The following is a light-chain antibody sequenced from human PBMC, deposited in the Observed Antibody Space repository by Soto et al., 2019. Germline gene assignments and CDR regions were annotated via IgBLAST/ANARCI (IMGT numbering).Light chain of an antibody. Sequence: EIAMTQSPATLSVSPGERATLSCRASQSVRSYLAWFQQKPGLAARLLIYGASTRAAGIPARFSGSGSGTEFTLTISSLQSEDFAVYFCQQYNNWPRTFGQGTKVDIK. J-gene: IGKJ1*01. V-gene: IGKV3-15*01. CDR1: QSVRSY. CDR3: QQYNNWPRT. CDR2: GAS.